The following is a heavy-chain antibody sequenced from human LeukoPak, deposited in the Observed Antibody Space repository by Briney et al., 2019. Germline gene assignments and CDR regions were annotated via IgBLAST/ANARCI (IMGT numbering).Heavy chain of an antibody. V-gene: IGHV1-2*06. CDR2: INPNSGGT. J-gene: IGHJ4*02. CDR3: ARGWYSSGWVDY. CDR1: AYTFTGYY. D-gene: IGHD6-19*01. Sequence: ASVKVSCKASAYTFTGYYMHWVRQAPGQGLEWMGRINPNSGGTNYAQKFQGRVTMTRDTSISTAYMELSRLRSDDTAVYYCARGWYSSGWVDYWGQGTLVTVSS.